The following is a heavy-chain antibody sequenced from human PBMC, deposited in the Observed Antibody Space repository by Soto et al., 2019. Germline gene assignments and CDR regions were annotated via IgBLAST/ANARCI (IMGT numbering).Heavy chain of an antibody. V-gene: IGHV3-23*01. D-gene: IGHD1-26*01. CDR1: GFTFSSYA. J-gene: IGHJ4*02. CDR2: ISGGGGST. CDR3: AKDQYSGSYVGLFGY. Sequence: EVQLLESGGGLVQPGGSLRLSCAASGFTFSSYAMSWVRQAPGKGLEWVPAISGGGGSTYYADSVKGRFTISRDNSKNTLYLQMNSLRAEDTAVYYCAKDQYSGSYVGLFGYWGQGTLVTVSS.